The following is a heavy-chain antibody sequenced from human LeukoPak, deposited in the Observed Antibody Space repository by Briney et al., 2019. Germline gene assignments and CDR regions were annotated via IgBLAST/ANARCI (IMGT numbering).Heavy chain of an antibody. CDR3: ARDSVSSGYYDSSGYPYPGYFDY. CDR2: ISYDGSNK. Sequence: GGSLRLSCAASGFTFSSYAMHWVRQAPGKGLEWVAVISYDGSNKYYADSVKGRFTISRDNSKNSLYLQMNSLRAEDTAVYFCARDSVSSGYYDSSGYPYPGYFDYWGQGTLVTVSS. V-gene: IGHV3-30-3*01. CDR1: GFTFSSYA. D-gene: IGHD3-22*01. J-gene: IGHJ4*02.